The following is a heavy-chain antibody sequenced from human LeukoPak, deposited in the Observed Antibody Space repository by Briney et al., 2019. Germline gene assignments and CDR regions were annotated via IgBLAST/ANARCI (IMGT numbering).Heavy chain of an antibody. V-gene: IGHV4-34*01. J-gene: IGHJ5*02. CDR2: INHSGGT. CDR3: ASTRQYSSSWYYKFDP. Sequence: SETRSLTCTVYGGSFSGYYWSWIRQSPGKGLEWIAEINHSGGTNYNPSLKSRVTISVDTSKNQFSLKLTSVTAADTAVYYCASTRQYSSSWYYKFDPWGQGTLVTVSS. CDR1: GGSFSGYY. D-gene: IGHD6-13*01.